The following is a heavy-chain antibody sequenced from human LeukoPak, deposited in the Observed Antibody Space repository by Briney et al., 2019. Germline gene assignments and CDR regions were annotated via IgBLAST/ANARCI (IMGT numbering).Heavy chain of an antibody. D-gene: IGHD3-10*01. CDR1: GGSIRRYY. J-gene: IGHJ4*02. CDR3: ARHFGDGEMVRGVIIFPLDY. Sequence: SETLSLTCTVSGGSIRRYYWSWIRQPPGKGREWIGYMYYSGSTKYNTSIKRRVNISVGTSKNHFSLKLSSVTAADPAVYYCARHFGDGEMVRGVIIFPLDYWGQGTLVIVSS. V-gene: IGHV4-59*08. CDR2: MYYSGST.